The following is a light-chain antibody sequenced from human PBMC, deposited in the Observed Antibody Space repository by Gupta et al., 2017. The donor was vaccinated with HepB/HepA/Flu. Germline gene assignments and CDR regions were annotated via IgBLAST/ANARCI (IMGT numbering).Light chain of an antibody. J-gene: IGLJ3*02. V-gene: IGLV1-44*01. CDR3: AAWEGSLNGWV. CDR1: SSNVGGNT. CDR2: RNN. Sequence: QSVLPQPPSASGSPGQRVTISCSGSSSNVGGNTVNWYQQLPGTAPKLVIYRNNQRPSGVPDRFSGSKSGTSASLAISGLQSEDEGDYYCAAWEGSLNGWVFGGGTKVTVL.